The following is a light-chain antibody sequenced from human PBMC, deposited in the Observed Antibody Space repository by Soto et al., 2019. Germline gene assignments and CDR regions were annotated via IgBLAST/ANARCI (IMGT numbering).Light chain of an antibody. Sequence: QSALTQPASVSGSPGQSITISCTGTSSDVGSHNLVSWYQQHPGQAPKLMIYEGSKRPLGVSARFSASKSGNTASLTISGLQAEDEADYYCCSYGGSRAVFGGGTKLTVL. CDR1: SSDVGSHNL. CDR2: EGS. CDR3: CSYGGSRAV. J-gene: IGLJ7*01. V-gene: IGLV2-23*03.